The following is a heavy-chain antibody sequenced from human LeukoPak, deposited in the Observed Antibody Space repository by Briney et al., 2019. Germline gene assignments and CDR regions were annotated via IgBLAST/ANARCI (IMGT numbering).Heavy chain of an antibody. Sequence: ASVKVSCKASGYTFTSYDINWVRQATGQGLEWMGWMNPNSGNTGYAQKFQGRVTMTRNTSISTAYMELSSLRSEDTAVYHCARGVEMATIADYWGQGTLVTVSS. D-gene: IGHD5-24*01. J-gene: IGHJ4*02. V-gene: IGHV1-8*01. CDR2: MNPNSGNT. CDR3: ARGVEMATIADY. CDR1: GYTFTSYD.